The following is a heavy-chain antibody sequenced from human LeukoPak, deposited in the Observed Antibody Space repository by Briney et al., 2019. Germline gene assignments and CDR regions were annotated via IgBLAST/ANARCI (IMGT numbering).Heavy chain of an antibody. J-gene: IGHJ5*02. D-gene: IGHD6-6*01. CDR2: IYYSGNT. V-gene: IGHV4-59*01. Sequence: SSETLSLTCTVSGASISTYYWSWIRQPPGKGQEWIAYIYYSGNTNYNPSLKSRVTISVDTSKNQFSLKLTSVTAADTAVYYCARASSGWSFGPWGQGTLVTVSS. CDR3: ARASSGWSFGP. CDR1: GASISTYY.